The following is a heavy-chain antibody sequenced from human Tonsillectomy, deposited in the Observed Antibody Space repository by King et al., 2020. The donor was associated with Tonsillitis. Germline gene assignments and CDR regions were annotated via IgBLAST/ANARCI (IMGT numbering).Heavy chain of an antibody. V-gene: IGHV4-38-2*01. Sequence: QVQLVESGPGLVKPSETLSLPCAVSVYSISGYYWAWLRQPPGRGLEGIGIISHSGSTYYKPSLKSQVTISVDTSKSHFSLKLNSVTAADTAVYYCARALADGCGLHVRVNFFDYWGQGTLVTVSS. J-gene: IGHJ4*02. CDR2: ISHSGST. CDR1: VYSISGYY. CDR3: ARALADGCGLHVRVNFFDY. D-gene: IGHD2/OR15-2a*01.